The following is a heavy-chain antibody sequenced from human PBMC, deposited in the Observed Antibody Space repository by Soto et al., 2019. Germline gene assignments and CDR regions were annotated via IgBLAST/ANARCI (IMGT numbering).Heavy chain of an antibody. CDR1: GGSITSGDYY. CDR3: AAGPQWEQHFDY. V-gene: IGHV4-30-4*01. Sequence: QVQLQESGPGLVKPSQTLSLTCTVSGGSITSGDYYWSWIRQPPGKGLEWIGYIYYSGSTYYNPSLKSRITMSADTSKNQLSLNLSSVTAADTAMYYCAAGPQWEQHFDYWGQGTLVTVSS. J-gene: IGHJ4*02. CDR2: IYYSGST. D-gene: IGHD1-26*01.